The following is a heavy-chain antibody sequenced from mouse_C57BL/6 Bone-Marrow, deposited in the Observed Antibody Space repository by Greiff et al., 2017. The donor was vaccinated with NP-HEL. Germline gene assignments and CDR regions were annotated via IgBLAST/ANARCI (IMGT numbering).Heavy chain of an antibody. V-gene: IGHV1-4*01. J-gene: IGHJ3*01. CDR1: GYTFTSYT. CDR3: ARSYYYGSSYGAY. CDR2: INPSSGYT. Sequence: VQVVESGAELARPGASVKMSCKASGYTFTSYTMHWVKQRPGQGLEWIGYINPSSGYTKYNQKFKDKATLTADKSSSPAYMQLSSLTSEDSAVYYCARSYYYGSSYGAYWGQGTLVTVSA. D-gene: IGHD1-1*01.